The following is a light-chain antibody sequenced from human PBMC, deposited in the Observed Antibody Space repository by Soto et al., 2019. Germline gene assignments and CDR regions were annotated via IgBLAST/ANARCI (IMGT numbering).Light chain of an antibody. CDR1: QSVRSSN. Sequence: EIVMTQSPATLSVSPGERATLSCRASQSVRSSNLAWYQHKPGQAPRLLIYRASSRVTGIPDRFSGSGSGTDFTLIISRLEPEDFAVYYCQQYGTSPGTFGQGTKVDIK. CDR3: QQYGTSPGT. V-gene: IGKV3-20*01. J-gene: IGKJ1*01. CDR2: RAS.